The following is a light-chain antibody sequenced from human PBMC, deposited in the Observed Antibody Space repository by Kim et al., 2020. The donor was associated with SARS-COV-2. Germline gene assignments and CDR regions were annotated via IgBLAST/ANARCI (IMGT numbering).Light chain of an antibody. CDR1: QSVSRY. Sequence: EIVLTQSPATLSLSPGERATLSCRASQSVSRYLAWYQQKPGQAPRLLIYDASNRATGIPARFSGSGSGTDFTLTISSLEPDDFAVYYCQHRSNWPLTFGGGTKVDIK. CDR2: DAS. CDR3: QHRSNWPLT. V-gene: IGKV3-11*01. J-gene: IGKJ4*01.